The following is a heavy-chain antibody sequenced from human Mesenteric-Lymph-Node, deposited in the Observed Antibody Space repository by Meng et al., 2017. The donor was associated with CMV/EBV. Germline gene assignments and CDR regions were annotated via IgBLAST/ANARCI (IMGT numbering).Heavy chain of an antibody. CDR2: INHSGST. V-gene: IGHV4-34*01. J-gene: IGHJ4*02. CDR3: ARENFFDS. CDR1: GGSFSSYY. Sequence: TLSLTCAVYGGSFSSYYWSWIRQPPGKGLEWIGEINHSGSTHYIPSLKSRVTISVDTSKNQFSLKVSSVTAADTAVYYCARENFFDSWGQGTLVTVSS.